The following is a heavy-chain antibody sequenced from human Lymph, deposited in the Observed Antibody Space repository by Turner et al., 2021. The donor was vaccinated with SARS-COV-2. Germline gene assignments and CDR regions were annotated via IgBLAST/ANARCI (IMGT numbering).Heavy chain of an antibody. CDR3: ATVLCTGSSCYYYGMDV. CDR2: FDPEDGEI. D-gene: IGHD2-15*01. V-gene: IGHV1-24*01. J-gene: IGHJ6*02. Sequence: QVQLVQSGAEVKKPGASVKVSCKVSGYTLTDLSMHWVRQALGKGLEWMGGFDPEDGEIIYAQKFQGRVTMTEDTSTDTAYMELSSLRSEDTAVYYCATVLCTGSSCYYYGMDVWGQGTTVTVSS. CDR1: GYTLTDLS.